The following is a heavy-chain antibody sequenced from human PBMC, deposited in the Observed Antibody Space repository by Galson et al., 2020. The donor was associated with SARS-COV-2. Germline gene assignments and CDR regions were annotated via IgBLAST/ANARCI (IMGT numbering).Heavy chain of an antibody. V-gene: IGHV3-30*04. J-gene: IGHJ6*02. Sequence: LSLTCAASGFTFSSYAMHWVRQAPGKGLEWVAVISYDGSNKYYADSVKGRFTISRDNSKNTLYLQMNSLRAEDTAVYYCARVGSSSSTYGIDVWGQGTTVTVSS. CDR2: ISYDGSNK. CDR3: ARVGSSSSTYGIDV. CDR1: GFTFSSYA. D-gene: IGHD6-6*01.